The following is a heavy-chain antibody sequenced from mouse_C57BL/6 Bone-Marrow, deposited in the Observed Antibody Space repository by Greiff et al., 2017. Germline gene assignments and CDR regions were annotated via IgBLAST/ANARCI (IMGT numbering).Heavy chain of an antibody. CDR2: ISRGGSYT. V-gene: IGHV5-6*01. CDR1: GFTFSSYG. Sequence: EVHLVESGGDLVKPGGSLKLSCAASGFTFSSYGMSWVRQTPDKRLEWVATISRGGSYTYYPDSVKGRFTISRDNAKNTLYLQLSSLKSEDTAMYYCARRGDGRDWYFDVWGTGTTVTVSA. CDR3: ARRGDGRDWYFDV. J-gene: IGHJ1*03.